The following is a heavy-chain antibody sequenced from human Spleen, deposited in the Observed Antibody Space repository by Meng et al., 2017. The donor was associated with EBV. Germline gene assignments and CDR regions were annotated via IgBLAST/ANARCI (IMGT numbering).Heavy chain of an antibody. V-gene: IGHV2-5*02. CDR2: IYWDGNK. CDR3: AHRAEYSYGFSYFDS. CDR1: GVSLSAHGLS. J-gene: IGHJ4*02. Sequence: HTSFQFAGPTLLTPPQTVTVPCTLYGVSLSAHGLSVGRVRHPHGQALVWLSLIYWDGNKHSSPSLSTSLTINKDTLKNPVVLSKTTVDPVDTVTYFCAHRAEYSYGFSYFDSWGQGTLVTVSS. D-gene: IGHD5-18*01.